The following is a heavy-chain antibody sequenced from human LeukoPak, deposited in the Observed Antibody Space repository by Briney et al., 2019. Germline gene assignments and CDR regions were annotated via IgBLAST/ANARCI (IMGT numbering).Heavy chain of an antibody. CDR3: VRLRRNSDRSYYYYYYDS. CDR1: GLTFSDYS. V-gene: IGHV3-21*01. CDR2: INPTSTSI. Sequence: GGSLRHPCVASGLTFSDYSINWVRRAPGKGLEWVSSINPTSTSIYYADAVRGRFTISRDNAKSSLYLQMDSLRAEDTAVYYCVRLRRNSDRSYYYYYYDSWGQGSLVIVSS. D-gene: IGHD3-10*01. J-gene: IGHJ5*01.